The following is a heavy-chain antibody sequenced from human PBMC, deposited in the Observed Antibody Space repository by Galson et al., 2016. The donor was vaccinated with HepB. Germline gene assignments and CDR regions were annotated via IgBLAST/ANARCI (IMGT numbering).Heavy chain of an antibody. V-gene: IGHV4-4*02. CDR3: ARVGFYGSGNYFDY. Sequence: VRQPPGKGLEWIGKIYHGGSTNYNPSLKSRVTISVDKSKNLFSLKMSSVTAADTAVYYCARVGFYGSGNYFDYWGQGTLVTVSA. CDR2: IYHGGST. J-gene: IGHJ4*02. D-gene: IGHD3-10*01.